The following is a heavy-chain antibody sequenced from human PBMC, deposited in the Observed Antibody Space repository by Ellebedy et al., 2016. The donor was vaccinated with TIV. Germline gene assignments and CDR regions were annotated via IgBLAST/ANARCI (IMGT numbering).Heavy chain of an antibody. CDR2: IGTAGDT. Sequence: ETLSLTCAASGFTFSSYDMHWVRQATGKGLEWVSAIGTAGDTYYPGSVKGRFTISRDNSKSTLYLQMNSLRAEDTAVYYCAKTGGNIVVVDWGQGTLVTVTS. CDR3: AKTGGNIVVVD. D-gene: IGHD2-15*01. CDR1: GFTFSSYD. J-gene: IGHJ4*02. V-gene: IGHV3-13*01.